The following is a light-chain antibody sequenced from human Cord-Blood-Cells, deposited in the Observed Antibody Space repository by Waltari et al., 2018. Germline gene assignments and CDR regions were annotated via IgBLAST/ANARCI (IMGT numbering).Light chain of an antibody. Sequence: QSALTQPASVSGSPGQSITISCTGTSSDVGGFKYVPWYQQHPGKAPKLMINDVRNRPSGVSNRFSGSKSGNTASLTISGLQAEDEADYYCSSYTSSSTAVFGGGTQLTVL. J-gene: IGLJ7*01. CDR3: SSYTSSSTAV. CDR1: SSDVGGFKY. CDR2: DVR. V-gene: IGLV2-14*01.